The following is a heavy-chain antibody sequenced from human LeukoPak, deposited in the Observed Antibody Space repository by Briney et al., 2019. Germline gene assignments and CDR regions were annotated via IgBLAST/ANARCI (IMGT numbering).Heavy chain of an antibody. D-gene: IGHD2-21*02. J-gene: IGHJ3*02. CDR2: IYYSGST. Sequence: PSETLSLTCTVSGGSISSYYWSWIRQPPGKGLESIGYIYYSGSTNYNPSLKSRVTISVDTSKNQFSLKLSSVTAADTAVYYCARGGVVTDALDIWGQGTMVTVSS. CDR3: ARGGVVTDALDI. CDR1: GGSISSYY. V-gene: IGHV4-59*01.